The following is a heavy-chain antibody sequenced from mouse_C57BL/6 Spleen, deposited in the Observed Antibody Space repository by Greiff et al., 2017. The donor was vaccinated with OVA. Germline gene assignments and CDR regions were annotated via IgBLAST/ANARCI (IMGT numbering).Heavy chain of an antibody. CDR2: IDPSDSYT. CDR1: GYTFTSYW. J-gene: IGHJ2*01. Sequence: QVQLQQPGAELVMPGASVKLSCKASGYTFTSYWMPWVKQRPGQGLEWIGEIDPSDSYTNYNQKFKGKSTLTVDKSSSTAYMQLSSLTSEDSAVYYCARYNYDFDYWGQGTTLTVSS. CDR3: ARYNYDFDY. D-gene: IGHD1-3*01. V-gene: IGHV1-69*01.